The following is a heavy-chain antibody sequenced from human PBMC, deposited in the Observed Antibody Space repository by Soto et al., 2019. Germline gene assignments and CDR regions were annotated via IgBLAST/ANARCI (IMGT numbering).Heavy chain of an antibody. V-gene: IGHV4-4*02. D-gene: IGHD4-17*01. J-gene: IGHJ6*02. CDR2: IYHSGST. CDR1: GGSISSSNW. CDR3: ARVHGDYVSQYYQYYGMDV. Sequence: QVQMQESGPGLVKPSGTLSLTCAVSGGSISSSNWWSWVRQPPGKSLEWIGEIYHSGSTNYNPSLESRVTISVDKSKSQFSLKLNSVTAADTAVYYCARVHGDYVSQYYQYYGMDVWGLGTTVIVSS.